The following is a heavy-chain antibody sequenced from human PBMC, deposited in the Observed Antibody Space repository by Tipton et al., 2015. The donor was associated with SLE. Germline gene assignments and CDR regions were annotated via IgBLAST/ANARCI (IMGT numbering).Heavy chain of an antibody. CDR3: ARDYGATPDY. D-gene: IGHD1-26*01. J-gene: IGHJ4*02. CDR2: IYYSGST. Sequence: LRLSCTVSGGSVSSGSYYWSWIRQPPGKGLEWIGYIYYSGSTNYNPSLKSRVTMTRDTSTSTVYMELSSLRSEDTAVYYCARDYGATPDYWGQGTLVTVSS. CDR1: GGSVSSGSYY. V-gene: IGHV4-61*01.